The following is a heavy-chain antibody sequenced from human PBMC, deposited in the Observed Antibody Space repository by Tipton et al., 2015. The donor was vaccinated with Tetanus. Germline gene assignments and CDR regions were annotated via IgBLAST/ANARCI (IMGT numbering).Heavy chain of an antibody. CDR3: ASGSSIRHGLDV. Sequence: QLVQSGAEVKKPGASVKVSCKASGYTFTGYYMRWVRQDAGRGFEWVGWLNPKSGSAVYGQKFQGRVTMTTNTSITTAYMELRSLRYEDTAVYYCASGSSIRHGLDVWGHGTTVIVSS. V-gene: IGHV1-8*02. CDR2: LNPKSGSA. J-gene: IGHJ6*02. D-gene: IGHD2-2*01. CDR1: GYTFTGYY.